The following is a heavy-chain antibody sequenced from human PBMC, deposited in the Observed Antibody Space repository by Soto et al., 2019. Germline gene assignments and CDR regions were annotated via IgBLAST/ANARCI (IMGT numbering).Heavy chain of an antibody. CDR2: INPDGGST. J-gene: IGHJ4*02. V-gene: IGHV1-46*01. Sequence: QVQLVQSGAEVQKPGASVMLSCKASGYTFTSYYMHWVRQAPGQGLEWMGIINPDGGSTRYAQKFQGRVTMTRDTSTSTCYMELSSLRSEDTAVYYCAKAPRGGVIITTYSAHIDYWGQGTLVTVSS. CDR3: AKAPRGGVIITTYSAHIDY. D-gene: IGHD3-3*01. CDR1: GYTFTSYY.